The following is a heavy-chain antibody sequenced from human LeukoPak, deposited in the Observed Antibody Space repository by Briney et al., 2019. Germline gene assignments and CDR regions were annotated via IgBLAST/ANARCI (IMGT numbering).Heavy chain of an antibody. CDR3: AGPVGPTGDSDAFDI. D-gene: IGHD1-26*01. Sequence: SETLSPTCTVSGGSISSFYWSWIRQPPGKGLEWIGYIYYSGRTNYNPSLKSRVTISVDTSKNQFSLKLSSVTAADTAVYYCAGPVGPTGDSDAFDIWGQGTMVTVSS. V-gene: IGHV4-59*08. CDR1: GGSISSFY. CDR2: IYYSGRT. J-gene: IGHJ3*02.